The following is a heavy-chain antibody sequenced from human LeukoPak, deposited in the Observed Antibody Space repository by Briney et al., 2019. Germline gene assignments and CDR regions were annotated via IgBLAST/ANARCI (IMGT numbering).Heavy chain of an antibody. Sequence: PGGPLRLSCAPSGFPFNSYGMHWVRQAPPKGLAWVAVIWYDGSNKYYADSVKGRFTISRDNSKNTLYLQMNSLRAEDTAVYYCAKDSYSSSPEYYFDYWGQRTLVTVSS. CDR1: GFPFNSYG. D-gene: IGHD6-6*01. CDR2: IWYDGSNK. J-gene: IGHJ4*01. V-gene: IGHV3-33*06. CDR3: AKDSYSSSPEYYFDY.